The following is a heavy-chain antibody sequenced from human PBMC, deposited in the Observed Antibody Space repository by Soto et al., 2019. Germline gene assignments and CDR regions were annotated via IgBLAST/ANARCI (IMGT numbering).Heavy chain of an antibody. CDR2: ISGSGGST. D-gene: IGHD3-22*01. V-gene: IGHV3-23*01. Sequence: GGSLRLSCAASGFTFSSYAMSWVRQAPGKGLEWVSAISGSGGSTYYADSVKGRFTISRDNSKNTLYLQMNSLRAEDTAVYYCVKGEYYYDSSGYYPFDYWGQGTLVTVSS. CDR1: GFTFSSYA. CDR3: VKGEYYYDSSGYYPFDY. J-gene: IGHJ4*02.